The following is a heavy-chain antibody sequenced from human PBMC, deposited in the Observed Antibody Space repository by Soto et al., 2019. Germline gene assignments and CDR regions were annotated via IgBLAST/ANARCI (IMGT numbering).Heavy chain of an antibody. CDR1: GGTFSSYA. Sequence: QVQLVQSGAEVKKPGSSVKVSCKASGGTFSSYAISWVRQAPGQGLEWMGGIIPIFGTANYAQKFQGRVTSTADESASTAYMELSSLRSGDTAVYYCARAGPFWGGYYRGGGFDYWGQGTLVTVSS. CDR3: ARAGPFWGGYYRGGGFDY. V-gene: IGHV1-69*01. CDR2: IIPIFGTA. D-gene: IGHD3-3*01. J-gene: IGHJ4*02.